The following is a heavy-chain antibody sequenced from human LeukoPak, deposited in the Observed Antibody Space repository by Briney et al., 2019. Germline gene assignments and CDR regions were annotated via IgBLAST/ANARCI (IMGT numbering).Heavy chain of an antibody. V-gene: IGHV3-21*01. CDR3: ARVLETDCRGGSCYSGLDY. J-gene: IGHJ4*02. CDR1: GFTFNTFN. D-gene: IGHD2-15*01. Sequence: KSGGSLRLSCAASGFTFNTFNMNWVRQAPGRGLEWVSSISRTGSYIYYADSVKGRFTISRDNAQNSLYLQMNSLRVEDTAVYYCARVLETDCRGGSCYSGLDYWGQGTLVTVSS. CDR2: ISRTGSYI.